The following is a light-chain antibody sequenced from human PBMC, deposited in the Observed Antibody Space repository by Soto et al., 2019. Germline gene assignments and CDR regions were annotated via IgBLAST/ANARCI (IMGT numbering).Light chain of an antibody. CDR1: QGISDW. J-gene: IGKJ2*01. V-gene: IGKV1-5*01. Sequence: DIQLTQSPSTLSAYVGDRVNITCRASQGISDWLAWYQQKAGKAPELLISDASTLATGVPSRFSGSGSGTEFTLTISSLQTDDSATYFCQEYKTYAFGPGTKVDIK. CDR2: DAS. CDR3: QEYKTYA.